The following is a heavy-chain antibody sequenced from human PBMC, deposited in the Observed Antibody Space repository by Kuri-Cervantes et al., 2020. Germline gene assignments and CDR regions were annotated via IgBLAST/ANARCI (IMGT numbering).Heavy chain of an antibody. CDR2: ISAYNGNT. CDR1: GYTFTSYG. Sequence: SVTVSCKASGYTFTSYGISWVRQAPGHGLEWMGWISAYNGNTNYAQKLQGRVTMTTDTSTSTAYMELRSLRSDDTAVYYCARDDSSGFTRYYYYGIDVWGQGTTVTVSS. D-gene: IGHD3-22*01. V-gene: IGHV1-18*01. J-gene: IGHJ6*02. CDR3: ARDDSSGFTRYYYYGIDV.